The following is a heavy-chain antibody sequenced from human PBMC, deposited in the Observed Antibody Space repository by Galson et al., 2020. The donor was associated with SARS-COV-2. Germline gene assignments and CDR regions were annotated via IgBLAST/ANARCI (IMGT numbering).Heavy chain of an antibody. J-gene: IGHJ4*02. V-gene: IGHV3-30*18. CDR2: IAYLGNNL. Sequence: SCAAPGITFRDDVMQWVRQAPAKGLEWAALIAYLGNNLYYADPVDGRFTITRDNFRKTVVLEINSLRTEDTAVYDCVKGGRDAGRGYFASWGQATLGTVSS. CDR3: VKGGRDAGRGYFAS. CDR1: GITFRDDV. D-gene: IGHD1-26*01.